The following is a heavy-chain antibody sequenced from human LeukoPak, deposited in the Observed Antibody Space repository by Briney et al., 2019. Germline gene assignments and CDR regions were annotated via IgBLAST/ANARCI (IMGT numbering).Heavy chain of an antibody. CDR2: INNDGDST. D-gene: IGHD3-3*01. CDR3: AKVSGRRYDFWSGYYEGWFDP. J-gene: IGHJ5*02. Sequence: GGSLRLSCAASGFSFKSYAMSWVRQAPGKGLEWVSAINNDGDSTYSADSVKGRFTVSRDNSKNTLYLQMNSLRAEDAAVYYCAKVSGRRYDFWSGYYEGWFDPWGQGTLVTVSS. CDR1: GFSFKSYA. V-gene: IGHV3-23*01.